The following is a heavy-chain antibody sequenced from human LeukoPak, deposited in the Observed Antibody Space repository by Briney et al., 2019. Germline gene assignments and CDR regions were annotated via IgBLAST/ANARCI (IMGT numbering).Heavy chain of an antibody. D-gene: IGHD4-17*01. V-gene: IGHV4-34*01. CDR1: GGSFSGYY. Sequence: SETLSLTCAVYGGSFSGYYWSWIRQPPGKGLEWIGEINHSGSTNYNPSLKSRVTISVDTSKNQFSLKLSSVTAADTAVYYCANSGLNWFDPWSQGTLVTVSS. J-gene: IGHJ5*02. CDR3: ANSGLNWFDP. CDR2: INHSGST.